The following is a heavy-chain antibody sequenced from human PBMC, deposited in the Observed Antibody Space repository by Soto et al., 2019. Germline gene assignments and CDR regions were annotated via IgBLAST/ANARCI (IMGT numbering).Heavy chain of an antibody. CDR2: TSNSGST. CDR3: ARGGGSTKVDY. CDR1: GGSITSSGYY. Sequence: QVQLQESGPGLVKPSQTLSLTCTVSGGSITSSGYYWSWIRQHPGEGLEWIGFTSNSGSTSYNPSLKSRITISVDTASIPCSLNLKSVTAADPAVYYCARGGGSTKVDYWGQGTLVTVSP. D-gene: IGHD2-2*01. J-gene: IGHJ4*02. V-gene: IGHV4-31*03.